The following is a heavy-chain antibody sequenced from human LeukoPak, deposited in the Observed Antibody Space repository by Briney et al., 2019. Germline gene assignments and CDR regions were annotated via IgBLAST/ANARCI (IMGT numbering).Heavy chain of an antibody. D-gene: IGHD3-10*01. V-gene: IGHV3-21*01. J-gene: IGHJ4*02. CDR1: GFTFSGYT. Sequence: TGGSLRLSCEASGFTFSGYTMNWVRQAPGKGLEWVAAISSSSGNVYYADSVKGRFTISRDNAENSLHLQMSSLRVEDTAIYYCARDPWFGELLFYYFDHWGQGTRVAVSS. CDR3: ARDPWFGELLFYYFDH. CDR2: ISSSSGNV.